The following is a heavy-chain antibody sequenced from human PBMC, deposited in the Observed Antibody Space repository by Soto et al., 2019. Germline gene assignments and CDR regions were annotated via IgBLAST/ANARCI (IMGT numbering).Heavy chain of an antibody. CDR1: GFTFSAHY. Sequence: EVQLVESGGGLVQPGGSLRLSCAASGFTFSAHYMDWVRQAPGKGLEWVARTRDKANSYTTEYAASVKGRFTISRDDSKNSLYLQMNNLTTEDTAVYYCARSQSGSTDYWGQGTLVTVSS. D-gene: IGHD5-12*01. J-gene: IGHJ4*02. CDR3: ARSQSGSTDY. CDR2: TRDKANSYTT. V-gene: IGHV3-72*01.